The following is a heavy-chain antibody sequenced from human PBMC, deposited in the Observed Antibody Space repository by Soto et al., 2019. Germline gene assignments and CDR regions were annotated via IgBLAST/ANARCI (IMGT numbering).Heavy chain of an antibody. V-gene: IGHV4-34*01. D-gene: IGHD6-13*01. J-gene: IGHJ5*02. CDR1: GGSFSGYY. CDR2: INHSGST. CDR3: ASMTPIAAAGTPWFDP. Sequence: SETLSLTCAVYGGSFSGYYWSWIRQPPGKGLEWIGEINHSGSTNYNPSLKSRVTISVDTSKNQFSLKLSSVAAADTAVYYCASMTPIAAAGTPWFDPWGQGTLVTVSS.